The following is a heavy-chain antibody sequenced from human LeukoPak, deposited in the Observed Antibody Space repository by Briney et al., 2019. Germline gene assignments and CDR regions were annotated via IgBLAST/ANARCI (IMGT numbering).Heavy chain of an antibody. CDR3: ARDRFKWGPMDYFDS. CDR1: GYTFTEYY. D-gene: IGHD7-27*01. V-gene: IGHV1-2*02. CDR2: INPKNGGT. J-gene: IGHJ4*02. Sequence: GASVKVSCKAFGYTFTEYYIHWVRQAPGQGLEWMGWINPKNGGTNFAQKFQGMITMTRDTSINTAYMDVSRLTSDDTAVYYCARDRFKWGPMDYFDSWGQGTRVTVSS.